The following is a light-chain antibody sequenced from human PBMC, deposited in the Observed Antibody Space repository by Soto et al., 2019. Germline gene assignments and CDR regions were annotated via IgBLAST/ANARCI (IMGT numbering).Light chain of an antibody. CDR2: GAS. V-gene: IGKV1-8*01. CDR3: QHYLTYPIT. CDR1: QDIGTV. J-gene: IGKJ5*01. Sequence: SAAIGATVNITCRASQDIGTVVAWYQQKPGKAPKVLISGASSLESGVPSRFRGSGSRTDFTLTITDVQSGDFATYYCQHYLTYPITFGQGTRLEIK.